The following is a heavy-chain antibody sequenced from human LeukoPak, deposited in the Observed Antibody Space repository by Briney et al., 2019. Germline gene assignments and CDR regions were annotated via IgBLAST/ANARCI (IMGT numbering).Heavy chain of an antibody. J-gene: IGHJ4*02. V-gene: IGHV1-18*01. Sequence: KVSXKASGYTFTSYGISWVRQAPGQGLEWMGWISAYNGNTNYAQKLQGRVTMTTDTSTSTAYMELRSLRSDDTAVYYCARVPPGYDILTGYYTVPYFDYWGQGTLVTVSS. CDR1: GYTFTSYG. CDR3: ARVPPGYDILTGYYTVPYFDY. CDR2: ISAYNGNT. D-gene: IGHD3-9*01.